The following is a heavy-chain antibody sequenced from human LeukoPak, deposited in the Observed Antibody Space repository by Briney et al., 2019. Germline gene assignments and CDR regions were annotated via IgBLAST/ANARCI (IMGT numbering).Heavy chain of an antibody. CDR3: ARVFHKNWFDP. Sequence: SETLSLTCTVSGGSISSYYWSWIRQPPGKGLEWIGYIYYSGSTNYNPSLKSRVTISVDTSNNQFSLKLSSVTAADTAVYYCARVFHKNWFDPRGQGTLVTVSS. V-gene: IGHV4-59*01. CDR1: GGSISSYY. J-gene: IGHJ5*02. CDR2: IYYSGST.